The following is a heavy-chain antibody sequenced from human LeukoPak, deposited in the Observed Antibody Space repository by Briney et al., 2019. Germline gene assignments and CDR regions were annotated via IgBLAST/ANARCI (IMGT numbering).Heavy chain of an antibody. J-gene: IGHJ5*02. Sequence: SETLSLTCTVSGGSISSYYWSWIRQPPGKGLEWIGYIYYSGSANYNPSLKSRVTISVDTSKNQFSLKLSSVTAADTAVYYCARDPRIAAAGTFWFDPWGQGTLVTVSS. D-gene: IGHD6-13*01. CDR2: IYYSGSA. CDR1: GGSISSYY. V-gene: IGHV4-59*01. CDR3: ARDPRIAAAGTFWFDP.